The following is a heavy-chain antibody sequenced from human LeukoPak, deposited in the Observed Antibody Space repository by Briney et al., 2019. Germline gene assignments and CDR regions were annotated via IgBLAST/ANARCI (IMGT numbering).Heavy chain of an antibody. D-gene: IGHD6-13*01. Sequence: SETLSLTCIVSGGSISSYYWSWIRQPPGKGLEWIGYTYYSGSTYDNPSLKSRVTISLDTSKNQFSLKLSSVTAADTAVYYCARALTYSSSSVSAFDIWGQGTMVTVSS. CDR3: ARALTYSSSSVSAFDI. CDR1: GGSISSYY. V-gene: IGHV4-59*01. CDR2: TYYSGST. J-gene: IGHJ3*02.